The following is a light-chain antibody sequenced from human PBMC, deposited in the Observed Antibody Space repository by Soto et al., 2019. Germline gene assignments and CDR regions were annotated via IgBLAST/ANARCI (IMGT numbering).Light chain of an antibody. CDR1: QSILYSSNNRNY. CDR2: WAS. V-gene: IGKV4-1*01. CDR3: QQYYSTPIT. J-gene: IGKJ5*01. Sequence: DIVMTQSPDSLAVSLGERATINCKSSQSILYSSNNRNYLTWYQKKPGQPPKLLIYWASTRESGVPDRFSGSGSGTDFTLTISSLQAEDVAVYYCQQYYSTPITLGQGTRREI.